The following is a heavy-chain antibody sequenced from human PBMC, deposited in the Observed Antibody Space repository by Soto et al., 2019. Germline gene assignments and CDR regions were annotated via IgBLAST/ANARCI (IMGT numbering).Heavy chain of an antibody. CDR3: ARSGAALTTHFDF. CDR1: GYTFTDFG. J-gene: IGHJ4*02. D-gene: IGHD4-17*01. CDR2: ISGYNGNT. Sequence: QVQLVQSGAEVKKPGASVKVSCKASGYTFTDFGISWVRQAPGQGLEWMGWISGYNGNTNYAQKIQSRVTMTTDTSTSAAYMELRFLRSDDTAVYYCARSGAALTTHFDFGGQGTLFTVS. V-gene: IGHV1-18*04.